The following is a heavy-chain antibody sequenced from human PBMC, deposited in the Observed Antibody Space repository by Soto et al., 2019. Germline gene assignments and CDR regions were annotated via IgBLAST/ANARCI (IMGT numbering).Heavy chain of an antibody. Sequence: GGSLRLSCAASGFTFSSYGMHWVRQAPGKGLEWVAVISYDGSNKYYADSVKGRFTISRDNSKNTLYLQMNSLRAEDTAVYYCAKNLYYYDSSGVFDYWGQGTLVTVSS. CDR2: ISYDGSNK. J-gene: IGHJ4*02. CDR3: AKNLYYYDSSGVFDY. CDR1: GFTFSSYG. D-gene: IGHD3-22*01. V-gene: IGHV3-30*18.